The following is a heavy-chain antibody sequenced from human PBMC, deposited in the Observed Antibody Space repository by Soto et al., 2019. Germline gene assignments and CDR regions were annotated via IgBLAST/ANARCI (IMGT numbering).Heavy chain of an antibody. CDR2: ISAYNGNT. V-gene: IGHV1-18*01. D-gene: IGHD3-22*01. CDR1: GYTFTSYG. CDR3: ARTINYYDKASFDP. J-gene: IGHJ5*02. Sequence: ASVKVSCKASGYTFTSYGISWVRQAPGQGLEWMGWISAYNGNTNYAQKLQGRVTMTTDTSTSTAYMELRSLRSDDTAVYYCARTINYYDKASFDPWGQGTLVTVSS.